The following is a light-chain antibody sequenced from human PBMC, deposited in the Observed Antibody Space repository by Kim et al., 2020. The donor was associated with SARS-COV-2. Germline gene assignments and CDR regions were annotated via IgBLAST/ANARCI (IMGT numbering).Light chain of an antibody. V-gene: IGKV3-15*01. CDR1: QSVSSN. CDR2: GAS. J-gene: IGKJ1*01. Sequence: PPGESATLSCRASQSVSSNLAWYQQKPGQAPRLLISGASTRATGIPARFSGSGSGTEFTLTISSLQSEDFAVYFCQQYNNWPPGTFGQGTKVDIK. CDR3: QQYNNWPPGT.